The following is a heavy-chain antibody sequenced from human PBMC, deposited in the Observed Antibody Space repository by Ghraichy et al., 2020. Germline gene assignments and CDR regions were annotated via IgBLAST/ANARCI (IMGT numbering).Heavy chain of an antibody. V-gene: IGHV3-15*01. D-gene: IGHD2-2*01. Sequence: GSLRLSCAASGFTFSNAWMSWVRQAPGKGLEWVGRIKSKTDGGTTDYAAPVKGRFTISRDDSKNTLYLQMNSLKTEDTAVYYCTTLSSTSCYSSECYYYYMDVWGKGTTVTVSS. CDR1: GFTFSNAW. J-gene: IGHJ6*03. CDR3: TTLSSTSCYSSECYYYYMDV. CDR2: IKSKTDGGTT.